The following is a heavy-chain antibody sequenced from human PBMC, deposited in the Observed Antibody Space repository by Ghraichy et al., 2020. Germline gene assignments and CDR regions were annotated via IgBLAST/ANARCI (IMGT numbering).Heavy chain of an antibody. Sequence: GGSLRLSCAASGFTFSSYAMSWVRQAPGKGLEWVSAISGSGGSTYYADSVKGRFTISRDNSKNTLYLQMNSLRAEDTAVYYCAKVRGYSGSYPHFDYWGQGTLVTVSS. CDR3: AKVRGYSGSYPHFDY. CDR2: ISGSGGST. J-gene: IGHJ4*02. V-gene: IGHV3-23*01. CDR1: GFTFSSYA. D-gene: IGHD1-26*01.